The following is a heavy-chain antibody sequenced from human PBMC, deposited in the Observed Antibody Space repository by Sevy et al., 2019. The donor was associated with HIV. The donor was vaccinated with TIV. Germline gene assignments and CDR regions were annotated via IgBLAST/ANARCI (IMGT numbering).Heavy chain of an antibody. CDR1: GYSFTSYW. V-gene: IGHV5-51*01. CDR3: ARLDWGYSSNYGMDV. CDR2: IYPGDSDT. D-gene: IGHD5-18*01. Sequence: GESLKISCKGSGYSFTSYWIGWVRQMPGKGLEWMGIIYPGDSDTRYSPSLQGQVTISADRSISTAYLQWSSLKASDTAMYYCARLDWGYSSNYGMDVWGQGTTVTVSS. J-gene: IGHJ6*02.